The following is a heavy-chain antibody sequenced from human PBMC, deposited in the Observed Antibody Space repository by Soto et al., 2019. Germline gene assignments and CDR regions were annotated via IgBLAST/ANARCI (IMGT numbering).Heavy chain of an antibody. J-gene: IGHJ6*02. CDR2: INPNSGGT. D-gene: IGHD5-18*01. V-gene: IGHV1-2*02. CDR1: GYTFTGYY. CDR3: ARWGDTAMVTSGEYYYYYGMDV. Sequence: QVQLVQSGAEVKKPGASVKVSCKASGYTFTGYYMHWVRQAPGQGLEWMGWINPNSGGTNYAQKFQGRVTMTRDTSISKAYMELSRLKSDDTVVYYCARWGDTAMVTSGEYYYYYGMDVWGQGTTVTVSS.